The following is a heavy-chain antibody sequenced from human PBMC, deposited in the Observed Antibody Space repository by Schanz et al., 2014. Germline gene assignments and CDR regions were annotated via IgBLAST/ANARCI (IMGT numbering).Heavy chain of an antibody. D-gene: IGHD2-21*02. J-gene: IGHJ4*02. CDR2: ISSRSSHI. V-gene: IGHV3-21*01. CDR3: VRERTNYGGNSYFFDH. Sequence: EVQLVESGGGLVQPGGSLRLSCAASGFTFSSYAMSWVRQAPGKGLEWVSSISSRSSHIYYADSVKGRFTVPRDNAKNSVNLQMNGLRVEDTAVYYCVRERTNYGGNSYFFDHWGQGTLVTVSS. CDR1: GFTFSSYA.